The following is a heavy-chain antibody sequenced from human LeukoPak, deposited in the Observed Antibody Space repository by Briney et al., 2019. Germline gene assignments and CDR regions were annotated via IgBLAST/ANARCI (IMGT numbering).Heavy chain of an antibody. CDR1: GYTFTSYD. CDR2: ISAYNGNT. D-gene: IGHD1-26*01. Sequence: ASVKVSCKASGYTFTSYDINWVRQATGQGLEWMGWISAYNGNTNYAQKLQGRVTMTTDTSTSTAYMELRSLRSDDTAMYYCARDRPVGGPFDYWGQGTLVTVSS. J-gene: IGHJ4*02. V-gene: IGHV1-18*01. CDR3: ARDRPVGGPFDY.